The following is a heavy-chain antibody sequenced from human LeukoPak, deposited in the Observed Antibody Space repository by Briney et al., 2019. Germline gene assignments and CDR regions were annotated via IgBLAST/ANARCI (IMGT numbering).Heavy chain of an antibody. Sequence: ASVKVSCKASGYTFTGYYMHWVRQAPAQGLEWMGWISAYNGNTNYAQKLQGRVTMTTDTSTSTAYMELRSLRSDDTAVYYCAREGPITMVRGARPPFDPWGQGTLVTVSS. V-gene: IGHV1-18*04. CDR3: AREGPITMVRGARPPFDP. D-gene: IGHD3-10*01. CDR2: ISAYNGNT. J-gene: IGHJ5*02. CDR1: GYTFTGYY.